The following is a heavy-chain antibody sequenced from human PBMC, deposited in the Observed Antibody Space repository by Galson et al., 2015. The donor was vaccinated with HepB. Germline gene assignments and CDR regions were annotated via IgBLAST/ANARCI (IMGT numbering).Heavy chain of an antibody. Sequence: SETLSLTCTVSGGSISSSSYYWGWIRQPPGKGLEWIGSIYYSGSTYYNPSLKSRVTISVDTSKSQFSLKLSSVTAADTAVYYCARRSSWYQGSWFDPWGQGTLVTVSS. J-gene: IGHJ5*02. V-gene: IGHV4-39*01. CDR3: ARRSSWYQGSWFDP. CDR1: GGSISSSSYY. D-gene: IGHD6-13*01. CDR2: IYYSGST.